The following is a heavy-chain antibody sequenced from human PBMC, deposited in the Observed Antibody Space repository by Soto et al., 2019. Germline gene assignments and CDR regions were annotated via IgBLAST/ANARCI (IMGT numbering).Heavy chain of an antibody. CDR2: IKQDGSEK. CDR3: ARAEDDILTDYYYYGMDV. CDR1: GFTFSSYW. Sequence: GGSLRLSCAASGFTFSSYWMSWVRQAPGKGLEWVANIKQDGSEKYYVDSVKGRFTISRDNAKNSLYLQMNSLRAEDTAVYYCARAEDDILTDYYYYGMDVWGQGTTVTVSS. J-gene: IGHJ6*02. V-gene: IGHV3-7*05. D-gene: IGHD3-9*01.